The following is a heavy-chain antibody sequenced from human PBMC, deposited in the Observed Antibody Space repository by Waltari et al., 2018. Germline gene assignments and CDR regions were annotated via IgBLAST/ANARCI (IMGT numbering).Heavy chain of an antibody. CDR2: MKTDGTSI. D-gene: IGHD6-13*01. J-gene: IGHJ2*01. CDR1: DFFTDYW. Sequence: EVQLVNSGGGLVQPGGSLRLSCAASDFFTDYWLDWFRQAPGKGLVWVSRMKTDGTSITYADSVKGRFTISRDSAKNTYYLQMNSLRAEDTAVYYCARGEAAAGHVDLWGRGTLVTVSS. CDR3: ARGEAAAGHVDL. V-gene: IGHV3-74*03.